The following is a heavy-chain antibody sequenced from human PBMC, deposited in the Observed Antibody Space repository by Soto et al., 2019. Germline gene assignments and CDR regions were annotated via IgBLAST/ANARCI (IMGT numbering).Heavy chain of an antibody. V-gene: IGHV1-18*04. CDR2: ISAYNGNT. J-gene: IGHJ4*02. CDR1: GYTFTSYG. CDR3: ARNTDDILTGYPLGDY. D-gene: IGHD3-9*01. Sequence: QVQLVQSGAEVKKPGASVKVSCKASGYTFTSYGISWVRQAPGQGLEWMGWISAYNGNTNYAQKLQGRVTITTDTSTSTAYMELRSLRSDDTAVYYCARNTDDILTGYPLGDYWGQGTLVTVSS.